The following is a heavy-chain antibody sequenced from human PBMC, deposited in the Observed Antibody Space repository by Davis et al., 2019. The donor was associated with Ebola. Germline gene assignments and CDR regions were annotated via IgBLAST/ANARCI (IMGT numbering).Heavy chain of an antibody. CDR1: GFSFSSPY. CDR2: IYSGGDS. Sequence: PGGSLRLSCAASGFSFSSPYMTWVRQAPGKGLEWLAVIYSGGDSYYADSVQGRFTISRDTSQNTLYLQMSSLRVDDTAVYYCARDLGLEWSHWGQGTLVTVSS. CDR3: ARDLGLEWSH. D-gene: IGHD1-1*01. J-gene: IGHJ4*02. V-gene: IGHV3-53*01.